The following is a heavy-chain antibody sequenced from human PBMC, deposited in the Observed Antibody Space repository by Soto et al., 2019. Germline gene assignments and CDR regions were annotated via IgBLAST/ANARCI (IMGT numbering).Heavy chain of an antibody. CDR3: ARAVVQLLLWFTEFHYSDY. CDR1: GGTFSSYA. CDR2: IIPLSGTA. J-gene: IGHJ4*02. Sequence: SVKVSCKASGGTFSSYAISWVRHAPGQGLEWLGGIIPLSGTANYSQKFQGSVTITADEATSTAYMELSSLRSEDTAVYYCARAVVQLLLWFTEFHYSDYWARGTLVTASS. D-gene: IGHD3-10*01. V-gene: IGHV1-69*13.